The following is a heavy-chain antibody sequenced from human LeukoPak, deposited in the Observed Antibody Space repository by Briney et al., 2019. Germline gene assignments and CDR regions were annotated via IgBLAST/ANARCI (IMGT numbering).Heavy chain of an antibody. J-gene: IGHJ4*02. Sequence: ASVKPSCKASGYTFRSYEINWVRQAPGQGLEWVGWIHPNSGKTGYAQKFQGRVTMTRDTSTETAFMELSSLKFDDTAIFYCARGHYGGNRYFDIWGQGTLVTVSS. CDR2: IHPNSGKT. CDR1: GYTFRSYE. D-gene: IGHD4-23*01. CDR3: ARGHYGGNRYFDI. V-gene: IGHV1-8*01.